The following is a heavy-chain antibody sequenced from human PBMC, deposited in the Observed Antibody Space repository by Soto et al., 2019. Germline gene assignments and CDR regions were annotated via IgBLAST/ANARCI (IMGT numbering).Heavy chain of an antibody. V-gene: IGHV1-2*04. D-gene: IGHD3-3*01. CDR3: ARGQKGITIFGVVPRYYGMDV. CDR1: GYTFTGYY. Sequence: ASVKVSCKASGYTFTGYYMHWVRQAPGQGLEWMGWINPNSGGTNYAQKFQGWVTMTRDTSISTAYMELSRLRSDDTAVYYCARGQKGITIFGVVPRYYGMDVWGQGTTVTAP. CDR2: INPNSGGT. J-gene: IGHJ6*02.